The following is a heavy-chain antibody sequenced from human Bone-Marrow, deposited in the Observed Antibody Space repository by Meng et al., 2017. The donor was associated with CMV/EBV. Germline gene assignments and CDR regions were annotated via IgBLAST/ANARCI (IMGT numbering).Heavy chain of an antibody. CDR1: GFTFSSYA. V-gene: IGHV3-23*03. Sequence: GGSLRLSCAASGFTFSSYAMSWVRQAPGKGLEWVSVIYSGGSSTYYADSVKGRFTISRDNSKNTLYLQMNSLSAEDTAVYYCAKDKGEDYYYGMDVWGQGTTVTVSS. J-gene: IGHJ6*02. CDR2: IYSGGSST. CDR3: AKDKGEDYYYGMDV. D-gene: IGHD2-21*01.